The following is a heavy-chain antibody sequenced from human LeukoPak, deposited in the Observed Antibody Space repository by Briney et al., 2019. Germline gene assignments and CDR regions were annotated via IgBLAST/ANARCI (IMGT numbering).Heavy chain of an antibody. CDR2: ISDDGERK. CDR1: GFTFSNYY. Sequence: GRSLRLSCVASGFTFSNYYMHWVRQAPGKGLEWVAIISDDGERKFYADSVRGRITIPRDKSKNTLFLQMNSLRADDTAVYFCAKDLSGHWCIDYWGQGTLVTVSS. CDR3: AKDLSGHWCIDY. V-gene: IGHV3-30*18. D-gene: IGHD4/OR15-4a*01. J-gene: IGHJ4*02.